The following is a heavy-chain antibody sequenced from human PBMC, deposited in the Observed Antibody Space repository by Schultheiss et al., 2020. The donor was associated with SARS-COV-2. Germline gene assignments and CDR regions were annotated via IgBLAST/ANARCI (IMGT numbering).Heavy chain of an antibody. CDR1: GFTVSSNY. Sequence: GGSLRLSCAASGFTVSSNYMSWVRQAPGKGLEWVSVIYSGGSTYYADSVKGRFTISRDNSKNTLYLQMNSLRAEDTAVYYCARDPVVGMTQYYFDYWGQGTLVTVSS. CDR3: ARDPVVGMTQYYFDY. V-gene: IGHV3-66*01. CDR2: IYSGGST. D-gene: IGHD7-27*01. J-gene: IGHJ4*01.